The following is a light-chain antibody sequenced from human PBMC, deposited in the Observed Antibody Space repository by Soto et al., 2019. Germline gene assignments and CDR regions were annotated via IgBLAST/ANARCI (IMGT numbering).Light chain of an antibody. CDR2: EVS. CDR3: SSYTSSTTYV. V-gene: IGLV2-14*01. Sequence: QSVRTPPASVSGSPGQSITISCTGTSRDVGGYNYVSWYQQQPGKAPKPMIYEVSNRPSGVSNRFSGSKSGNTASLTISGLQAEDEADYYCSSYTSSTTYVFGTGTKVTGL. J-gene: IGLJ1*01. CDR1: SRDVGGYNY.